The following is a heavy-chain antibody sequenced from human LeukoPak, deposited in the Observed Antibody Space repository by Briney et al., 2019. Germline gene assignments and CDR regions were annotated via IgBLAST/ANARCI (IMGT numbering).Heavy chain of an antibody. V-gene: IGHV4-30-4*01. CDR1: GGSISGGDYY. Sequence: SETLSLTCTVSGGSISGGDYYWSWIRQPPGKGLEWIGYVYYSGSTYYNPSLKSRVTISVDTSKNQFSLKLSSVTAADTALYYCARWGLPGCGGDCYSQGDAFDIWGQGTMVTVSS. D-gene: IGHD2-21*02. CDR3: ARWGLPGCGGDCYSQGDAFDI. CDR2: VYYSGST. J-gene: IGHJ3*02.